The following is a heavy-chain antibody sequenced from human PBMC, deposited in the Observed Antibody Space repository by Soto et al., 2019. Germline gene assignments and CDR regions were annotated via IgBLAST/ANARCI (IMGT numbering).Heavy chain of an antibody. D-gene: IGHD3-10*01. Sequence: QVQLQESGPGLVKPSETLSLTCTVSGGSISSYYWSWIRQPPGKGLEWIGYIYYSGSTNYNPSLTSRVTISVDTSNNQFSLKLSSVTAADKAVYYCSRRYGSLCDIWGQGTMVTVSS. V-gene: IGHV4-59*08. J-gene: IGHJ3*02. CDR3: SRRYGSLCDI. CDR1: GGSISSYY. CDR2: IYYSGST.